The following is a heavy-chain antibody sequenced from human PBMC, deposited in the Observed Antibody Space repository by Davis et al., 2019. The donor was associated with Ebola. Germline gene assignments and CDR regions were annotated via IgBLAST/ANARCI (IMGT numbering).Heavy chain of an antibody. D-gene: IGHD6-6*01. Sequence: GESLKISCAASGFTFSSYSMNWVRQAPGKGLEWVSSISSSSSYIYYADSVKGRFTISRDNAKNSLYLQMNSLSAEDPAVYYCARAPCVGHSSSDYWGQGTLVTVSS. CDR1: GFTFSSYS. CDR3: ARAPCVGHSSSDY. J-gene: IGHJ4*02. V-gene: IGHV3-21*01. CDR2: ISSSSSYI.